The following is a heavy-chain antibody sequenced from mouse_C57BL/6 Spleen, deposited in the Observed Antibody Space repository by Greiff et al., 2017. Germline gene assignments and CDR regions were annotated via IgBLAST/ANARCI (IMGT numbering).Heavy chain of an antibody. V-gene: IGHV1-80*01. CDR2: IYPGDGDT. Sequence: VQLQQSGAELVKPGASVKISCKASGYAFSSYWMNWVKQRPGKGLEWIGQIYPGDGDTNYNGKFKGKATLTADKSSSTAYMQLSSLTSEDSAVYFCARFITPVVASFDYWGQGTTLTVSS. CDR1: GYAFSSYW. D-gene: IGHD1-1*01. CDR3: ARFITPVVASFDY. J-gene: IGHJ2*01.